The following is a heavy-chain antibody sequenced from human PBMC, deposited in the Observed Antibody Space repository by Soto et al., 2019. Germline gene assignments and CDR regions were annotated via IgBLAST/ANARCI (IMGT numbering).Heavy chain of an antibody. CDR2: INHSGVT. CDR1: GGSFIGYY. Sequence: SETLSLTCAVYGGSFIGYYWSWILQPPWKGLEWIGEINHSGVTNYKPSLKRRVTISVDTSKNQFSLQLKSVTAADTALYYCARFSGSYYYAMDVWGQGSTVTVSS. J-gene: IGHJ6*02. D-gene: IGHD6-19*01. CDR3: ARFSGSYYYAMDV. V-gene: IGHV4-34*01.